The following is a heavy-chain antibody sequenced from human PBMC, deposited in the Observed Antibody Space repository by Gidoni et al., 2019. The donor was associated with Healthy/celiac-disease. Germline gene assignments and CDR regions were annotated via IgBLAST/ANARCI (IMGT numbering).Heavy chain of an antibody. D-gene: IGHD3-10*01. Sequence: EVQLLESGGGLVQPGGSLRLSCAASGFTFSSYAMSWVRQAPGKGLEWVSAISGSGGSTYYADSVKGRFTISRDNSKNTLYLQMNSLRAEDTAVYYCAKDLMVRGVIIKQGSGYYYYYGMDVWGQGTTVTVSS. V-gene: IGHV3-23*01. CDR1: GFTFSSYA. CDR3: AKDLMVRGVIIKQGSGYYYYYGMDV. J-gene: IGHJ6*02. CDR2: ISGSGGST.